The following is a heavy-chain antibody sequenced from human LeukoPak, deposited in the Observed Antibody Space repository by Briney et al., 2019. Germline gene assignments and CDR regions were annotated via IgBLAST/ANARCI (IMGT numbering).Heavy chain of an antibody. CDR3: ARGSTNQYYYYYYGMDV. Sequence: SETLSLTCTVSGGSISSYYWSWIRQPAGKGLEWIGRIYTSGSTNYNPSLKSRVTMSVDTSNNQFSLKLSSVTAADTAVYYCARGSTNQYYYYYYGMDVWGQGTTVTVSS. D-gene: IGHD3-10*01. CDR1: GGSISSYY. J-gene: IGHJ6*02. V-gene: IGHV4-4*07. CDR2: IYTSGST.